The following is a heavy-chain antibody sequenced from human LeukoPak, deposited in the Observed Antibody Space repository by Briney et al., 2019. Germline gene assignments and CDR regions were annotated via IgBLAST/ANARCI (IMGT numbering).Heavy chain of an antibody. V-gene: IGHV1-8*03. Sequence: ASVNVSYKASGYTFTNYHINWVRQATGQGLEWVGWMNPNNGDSGYAQKFQGRVTITRDTSISTSYMELRSLISDDTAVYFCARTTSFTASGYDYWGQGTLVTVSS. CDR2: MNPNNGDS. CDR3: ARTTSFTASGYDY. D-gene: IGHD6-25*01. CDR1: GYTFTNYH. J-gene: IGHJ4*02.